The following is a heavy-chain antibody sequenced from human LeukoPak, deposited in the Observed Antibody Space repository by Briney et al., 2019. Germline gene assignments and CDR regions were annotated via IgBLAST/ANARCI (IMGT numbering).Heavy chain of an antibody. Sequence: PSETLSLTCTVSGGSISSYYSSWIRQPAGKGLEWIGRIYTSGSTNYNPSLKSRVTMSVDTSKNQFSLKLSSVTAADTAVYYCARDLVRYYYDSSGSDFMDVWGKGTTVTISS. CDR3: ARDLVRYYYDSSGSDFMDV. D-gene: IGHD3-22*01. CDR1: GGSISSYY. CDR2: IYTSGST. V-gene: IGHV4-4*07. J-gene: IGHJ6*03.